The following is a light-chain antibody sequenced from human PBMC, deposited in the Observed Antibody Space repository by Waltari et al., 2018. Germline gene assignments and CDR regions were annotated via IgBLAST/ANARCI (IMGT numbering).Light chain of an antibody. CDR1: SLRSYY. J-gene: IGLJ2*01. Sequence: SSELTQDPAVSVALGQTVRITCQGDSLRSYYASWYQQKPGQAPVLVIYGKINRPSGIPDRFSGSSSGNTASLTITGAQAEDEADYYCNSRDSSGNHLEVFGGGTKLTVL. V-gene: IGLV3-19*01. CDR2: GKI. CDR3: NSRDSSGNHLEV.